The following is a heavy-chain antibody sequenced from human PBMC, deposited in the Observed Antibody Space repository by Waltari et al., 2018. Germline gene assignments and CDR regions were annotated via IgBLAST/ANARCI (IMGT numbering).Heavy chain of an antibody. CDR1: GYTFTGYY. CDR2: INPNRGGT. CDR3: ASDPGYQLPGDY. Sequence: QVQLVQSGAEVKKPGASVKVSCKASGYTFTGYYMHWVRQAPGQGLEWMGWINPNRGGTNKAQKFQGRVTMTRDTSISTAYMELSRLRSDDTAVYYCASDPGYQLPGDYWGQGTLVTVSS. J-gene: IGHJ4*02. D-gene: IGHD2-2*01. V-gene: IGHV1-2*02.